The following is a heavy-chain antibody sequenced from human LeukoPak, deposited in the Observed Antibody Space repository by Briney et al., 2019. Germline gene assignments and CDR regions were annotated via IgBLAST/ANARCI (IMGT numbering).Heavy chain of an antibody. V-gene: IGHV1-18*01. J-gene: IGHJ5*02. D-gene: IGHD6-13*01. CDR1: GYTFTSYG. CDR3: AREYSSSWYAWFDP. Sequence: ASVKVSCKASGYTFTSYGISWVRQAPGQGLEWMGWISAYNCNTNYAQKLQGRGTMTTDTSTSTAYMERRSRRSDDTDAYYLAREYSSSWYAWFDPWGQGTLVTVSS. CDR2: ISAYNCNT.